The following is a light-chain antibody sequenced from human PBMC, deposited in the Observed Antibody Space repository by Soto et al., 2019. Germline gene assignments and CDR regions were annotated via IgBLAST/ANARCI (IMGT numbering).Light chain of an antibody. CDR3: QQSYSNPFT. V-gene: IGKV1-39*01. Sequence: DIQMTQSPSSLSASVGDRVTVTCRSSQSIGVYLNWYQQKPGKAPKLLMHAASTLQSGVPSRFSGSGSVTDYTLTISSLQPEDFATYCCQQSYSNPFTFGPGTQVEIK. CDR2: AAS. CDR1: QSIGVY. J-gene: IGKJ3*01.